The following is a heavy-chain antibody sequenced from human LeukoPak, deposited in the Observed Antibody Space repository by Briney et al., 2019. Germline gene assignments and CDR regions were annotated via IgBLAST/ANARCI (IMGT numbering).Heavy chain of an antibody. CDR1: GFTFSSYG. CDR2: IKQDGSEK. Sequence: PGGSLRLSCTASGFTFSSYGMHWVRQAPGKGLEWVAIIKQDGSEKLYVDSVRGRFTISRDNARNSLYLQMSSLRAEDTAVYYCAGGAGWLIDYWGQGALVTASS. J-gene: IGHJ4*02. D-gene: IGHD6-19*01. V-gene: IGHV3-7*01. CDR3: AGGAGWLIDY.